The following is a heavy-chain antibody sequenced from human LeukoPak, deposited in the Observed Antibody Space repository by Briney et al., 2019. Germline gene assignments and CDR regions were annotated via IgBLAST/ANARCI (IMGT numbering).Heavy chain of an antibody. CDR3: ARARSSRGYSYGH. D-gene: IGHD5-18*01. V-gene: IGHV4-34*01. CDR2: INHSGST. Sequence: SETLSLTCAVYGGSFSGYYWSWIRQPPGKGLEWIGEINHSGSTNYNPSLKSRVTISVDTSKNQFSLKLSSVTAADTAVYYCARARSSRGYSYGHWGQGTLVTVSS. CDR1: GGSFSGYY. J-gene: IGHJ4*02.